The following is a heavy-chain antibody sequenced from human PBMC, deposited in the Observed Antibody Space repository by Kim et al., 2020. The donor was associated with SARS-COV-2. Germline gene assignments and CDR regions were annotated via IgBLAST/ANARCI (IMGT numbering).Heavy chain of an antibody. V-gene: IGHV1-69*13. Sequence: SVKVSCKASGGTFSNHAITWVRQAPGQGLEWMGGIIPIFGTTNYAQKFQGRVTITADEFTSTAYMELSRMRSGDTAVYYCLRVPCGCDCWVRFGYYGMDVSGQETTVSVSS. CDR1: GGTFSNHA. CDR3: LRVPCGCDCWVRFGYYGMDV. D-gene: IGHD2-21*02. J-gene: IGHJ6*02. CDR2: IIPIFGTT.